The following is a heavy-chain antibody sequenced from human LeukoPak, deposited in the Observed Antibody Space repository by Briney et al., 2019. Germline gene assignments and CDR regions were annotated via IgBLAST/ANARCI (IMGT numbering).Heavy chain of an antibody. Sequence: PETLSLTCTVSGGSISSSSYYWGWIRQPPGKGLEWIGSIYYSGSTYYNPSLKSRVTISVDTSKNQFSLKLSSVTGADTAVYYCARHEAYYYDSSGYPSIGYFDYWGQGTLVTVSS. CDR3: ARHEAYYYDSSGYPSIGYFDY. D-gene: IGHD3-22*01. CDR1: GGSISSSSYY. CDR2: IYYSGST. J-gene: IGHJ4*02. V-gene: IGHV4-39*01.